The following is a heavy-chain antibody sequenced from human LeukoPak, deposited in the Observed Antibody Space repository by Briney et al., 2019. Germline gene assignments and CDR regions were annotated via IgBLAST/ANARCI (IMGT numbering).Heavy chain of an antibody. CDR2: IWYDGSNT. Sequence: PGGSLRLSCAASGFTFSSYWMHWVRQAPGKGLEWVAFIWYDGSNTYYANSVKGRFTISRDNSKNTVHLQMNSLRLDDTAVYYCAKDRSAIGYYMEVWGKGTTVTISS. CDR3: AKDRSAIGYYMEV. V-gene: IGHV3-30*02. J-gene: IGHJ6*03. D-gene: IGHD2-2*02. CDR1: GFTFSSYW.